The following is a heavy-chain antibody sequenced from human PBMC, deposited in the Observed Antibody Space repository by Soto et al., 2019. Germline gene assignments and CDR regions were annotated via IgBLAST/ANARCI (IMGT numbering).Heavy chain of an antibody. CDR3: ATGQYYYDSSAYYYS. CDR2: ISSSSSYT. J-gene: IGHJ4*02. Sequence: QVQLVESGGGLVKPGGSLRLSCAASRFTFSDYYMSWIRQAPGKGLEWVSYISSSSSYTNYADSVKGRFTISRDNAKNSLYLQMNSLRAEDTAVYYCATGQYYYDSSAYYYSWGQGTLVTVSS. D-gene: IGHD3-22*01. CDR1: RFTFSDYY. V-gene: IGHV3-11*05.